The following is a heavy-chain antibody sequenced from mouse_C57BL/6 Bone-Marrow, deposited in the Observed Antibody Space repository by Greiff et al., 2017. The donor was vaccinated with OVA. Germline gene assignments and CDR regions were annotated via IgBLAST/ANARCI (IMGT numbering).Heavy chain of an antibody. CDR1: GYTFTNYW. J-gene: IGHJ3*01. Sequence: QVQLQQSGAELVRPGTSVTMSCKASGYTFTNYWIGWAKQRPGHGLEWIGDIYPGGGYTNYNEKFKGKATLTADKSSSTAYMQFSSLTSEDSAIYYCATDSSGYWFAYWGQGTLVTVSA. CDR3: ATDSSGYWFAY. V-gene: IGHV1-63*01. D-gene: IGHD3-2*02. CDR2: IYPGGGYT.